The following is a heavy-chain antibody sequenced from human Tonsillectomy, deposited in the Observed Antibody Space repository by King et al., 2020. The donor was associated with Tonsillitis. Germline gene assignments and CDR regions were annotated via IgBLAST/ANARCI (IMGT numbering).Heavy chain of an antibody. CDR3: ARVGWIQLWHHFDS. Sequence: HVQLVESGAEVKKPGASVKVSCKASGYTFTDYYIHWVRQAPGQGLEWMGWISPNSGGTHYAQKFQGRVTMTRDTSISTAYMDLSTLRSDDTAVFFCARVGWIQLWHHFDSWGQGTLVTVSS. D-gene: IGHD5-18*01. V-gene: IGHV1-2*02. CDR2: ISPNSGGT. CDR1: GYTFTDYY. J-gene: IGHJ4*02.